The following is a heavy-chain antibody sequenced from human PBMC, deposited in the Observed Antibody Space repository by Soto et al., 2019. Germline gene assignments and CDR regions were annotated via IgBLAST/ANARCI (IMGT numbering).Heavy chain of an antibody. V-gene: IGHV5-51*01. Sequence: PGESLKISCKGSGYNFANYWIGCVRQMPGKGLEWMGIIYPGNSDTRYSPSFQGQVTISADTSISTAYLEWSSLKASDTAIYYCARHVYYDVLKKNYWGQGTLVTVSS. J-gene: IGHJ4*02. CDR2: IYPGNSDT. CDR3: ARHVYYDVLKKNY. D-gene: IGHD3-9*01. CDR1: GYNFANYW.